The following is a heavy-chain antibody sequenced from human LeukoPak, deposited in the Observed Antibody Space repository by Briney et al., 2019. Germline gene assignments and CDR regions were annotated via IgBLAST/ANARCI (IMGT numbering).Heavy chain of an antibody. J-gene: IGHJ5*02. CDR2: ISSSGSGDNT. D-gene: IGHD2-2*01. CDR3: AKGYYQLLRQGGWFDP. CDR1: GVTLSTYA. Sequence: GGSLRLSCAASGVTLSTYAMSWARQAPGKGLEWVSGISSSGSGDNTYYADSVKGRFTISRDNSKNTLYLQMNSLRAEDTAVYYCAKGYYQLLRQGGWFDPWGQGTLVTVSS. V-gene: IGHV3-23*01.